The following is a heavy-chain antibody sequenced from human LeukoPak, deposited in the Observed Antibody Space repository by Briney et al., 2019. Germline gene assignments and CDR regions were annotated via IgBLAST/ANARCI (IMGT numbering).Heavy chain of an antibody. CDR2: IYTSGST. J-gene: IGHJ3*02. CDR1: GGSFSGYY. Sequence: SETLSLTCAVYGGSFSGYYWSWIRQPAGKGLEWIGRIYTSGSTNYNPSLKSRVTMSVDTSKNQFSLKLSSVTAADTAVYYCARDDYHYDILTGYQGGAFDIWGQGTMVTVSS. D-gene: IGHD3-9*01. V-gene: IGHV4-4*07. CDR3: ARDDYHYDILTGYQGGAFDI.